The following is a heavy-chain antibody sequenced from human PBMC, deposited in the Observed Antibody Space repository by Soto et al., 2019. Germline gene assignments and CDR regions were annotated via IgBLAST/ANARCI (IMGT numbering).Heavy chain of an antibody. CDR1: GGSISSSSYY. CDR3: ARIGYCSGGSCSSVGDFFDY. J-gene: IGHJ4*02. V-gene: IGHV4-39*01. CDR2: IYYSGST. D-gene: IGHD2-15*01. Sequence: PSETLSLTCTVSGGSISSSSYYWGWIRQPPGKGLEWIGSIYYSGSTYYNPSLKSRVTISVDTSKNQFSLKLSSVTAADTAVYYCARIGYCSGGSCSSVGDFFDYWGQGTLVTVSS.